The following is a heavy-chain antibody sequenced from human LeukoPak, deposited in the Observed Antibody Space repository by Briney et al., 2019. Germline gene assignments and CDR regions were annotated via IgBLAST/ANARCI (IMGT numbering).Heavy chain of an antibody. CDR2: FDPEDGET. Sequence: ASVKVSCKVSGYTLTELSMHWVRQAPGKGLEWMGGFDPEDGETIYAQKFQGRVTMTEDTSTDTAYMELSSLRSEDTAVYYCATVNREPAARWGYYYYYMDVWGKGTTVTVSS. CDR3: ATVNREPAARWGYYYYYMDV. D-gene: IGHD2-2*01. J-gene: IGHJ6*03. V-gene: IGHV1-24*01. CDR1: GYTLTELS.